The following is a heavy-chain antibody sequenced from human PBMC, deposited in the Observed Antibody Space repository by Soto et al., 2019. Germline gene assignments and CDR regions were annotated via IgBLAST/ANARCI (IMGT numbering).Heavy chain of an antibody. CDR1: DYHFGDYY. Sequence: ASVKVSCKTSDYHFGDYYLPCLRQAPEQGLEWMGWINLNDGGTNSPRKFQGRLTMTRDKSITTVYMELSRLRSDDTAVYFCVRDAPYHKSIFDLWGPGTMVTVSS. CDR2: INLNDGGT. J-gene: IGHJ4*02. D-gene: IGHD2-2*01. CDR3: VRDAPYHKSIFDL. V-gene: IGHV1-2*02.